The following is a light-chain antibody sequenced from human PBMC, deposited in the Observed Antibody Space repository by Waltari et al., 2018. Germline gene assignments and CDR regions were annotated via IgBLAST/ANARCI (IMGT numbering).Light chain of an antibody. V-gene: IGKV3-20*01. CDR2: GAS. CDR1: QSVSSSY. Sequence: EIVLTQSPGTLSLSPGERATLSGRASQSVSSSYLAWYQQKPGQAPRLLIYGASSRATGIPDRFSGSGSGTDFTLTISRLEPEDFAVYYCQQYGSSPERTFGQGTKVEIK. J-gene: IGKJ1*01. CDR3: QQYGSSPERT.